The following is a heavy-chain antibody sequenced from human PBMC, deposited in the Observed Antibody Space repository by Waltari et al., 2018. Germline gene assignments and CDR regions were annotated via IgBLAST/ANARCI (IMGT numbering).Heavy chain of an antibody. CDR2: IKQDGSEK. D-gene: IGHD3-22*01. CDR3: ARSSSGYFDS. CDR1: GFTFSTFW. V-gene: IGHV3-7*01. J-gene: IGHJ4*02. Sequence: EVQLVESGGDLTLPGGSLRLSCAASGFTFSTFWMSWVRQIPGKGREWVANIKQDGSEKYHVDSVRGRFAISRDNANKSLYLQMNNLRVEDTAVYYCARSSSGYFDSWGQGVLVTVSS.